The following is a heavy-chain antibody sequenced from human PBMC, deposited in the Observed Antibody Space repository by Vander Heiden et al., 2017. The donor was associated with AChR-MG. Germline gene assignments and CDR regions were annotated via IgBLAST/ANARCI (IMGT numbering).Heavy chain of an antibody. J-gene: IGHJ4*02. CDR2: LSGSGVTT. V-gene: IGHV3-23*01. D-gene: IGHD3-10*01. CDR1: AFPFPNYA. Sequence: VQLLESGGGLVQPGGSLRLSCAASAFPFPNYAMPWVRPAPGKGLEWVSTLSGSGVTTYFANSVKGRFIISRDNSKYTLYLQMSSLRAEDTAIYYCSRNSGFQGVTAFDYWGQGALVTVSS. CDR3: SRNSGFQGVTAFDY.